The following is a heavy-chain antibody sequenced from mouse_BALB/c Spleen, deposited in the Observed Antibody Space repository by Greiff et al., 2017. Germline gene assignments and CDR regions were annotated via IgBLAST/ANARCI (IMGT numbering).Heavy chain of an antibody. V-gene: IGHV5-6-5*01. Sequence: DVMLVESGGGLVKPGGSLKLSCAASGFTFSSYAMSWVRQTPEKRLEWVASISSGGSTYYPDSVKGRFTISRDNARNILYLQMSSLRSEDTAMYYCAREFYDERGFAYWGQGTLVTVSA. J-gene: IGHJ3*01. D-gene: IGHD2-12*01. CDR2: ISSGGST. CDR1: GFTFSSYA. CDR3: AREFYDERGFAY.